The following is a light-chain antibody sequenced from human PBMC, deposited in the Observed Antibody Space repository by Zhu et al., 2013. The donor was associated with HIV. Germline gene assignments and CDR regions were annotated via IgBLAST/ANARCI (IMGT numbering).Light chain of an antibody. CDR1: QSLLYNSNSKNY. Sequence: DIVMTQSPDSLAVSLGERATINCKSSQSLLYNSNSKNYVAWYQQYPGQPPKLLIYWASTRESGVPDRFSGSGSGTDFTLTISSLQAEDVAIYYCQQYFSTPTFGQGTKVEI. CDR2: WAS. J-gene: IGKJ1*01. CDR3: QQYFSTPT. V-gene: IGKV4-1*01.